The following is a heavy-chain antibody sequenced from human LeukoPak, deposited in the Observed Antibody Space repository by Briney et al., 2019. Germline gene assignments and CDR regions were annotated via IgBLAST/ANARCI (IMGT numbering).Heavy chain of an antibody. D-gene: IGHD6-13*01. CDR1: GGSISSYY. Sequence: SETLSLTCTVSGGSISSYYWSWVRQPPGKGLEWIGYIYYSGSTNYNPSLKSRVTISVDTSKNQFSLKLSSVTAADTAVYYCARGNSSSWYNYYYYYYMDVWGIGTTVTVSS. CDR3: ARGNSSSWYNYYYYYYMDV. CDR2: IYYSGST. V-gene: IGHV4-59*01. J-gene: IGHJ6*03.